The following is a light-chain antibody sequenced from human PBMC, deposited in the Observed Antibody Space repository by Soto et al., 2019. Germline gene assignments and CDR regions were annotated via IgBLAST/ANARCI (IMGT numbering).Light chain of an antibody. CDR2: EVS. CDR1: SSDVGGYNY. V-gene: IGLV2-14*01. J-gene: IGLJ2*01. Sequence: QSALTQPASLSGSPGQSITISCTGTSSDVGGYNYVSWYQQHPDKAPKLMVYEVSDRPSGVSNRFSGSKSGNTAFLTISGLQAEDEADYYCTSYTSSTVVIFGGGTKLTVL. CDR3: TSYTSSTVVI.